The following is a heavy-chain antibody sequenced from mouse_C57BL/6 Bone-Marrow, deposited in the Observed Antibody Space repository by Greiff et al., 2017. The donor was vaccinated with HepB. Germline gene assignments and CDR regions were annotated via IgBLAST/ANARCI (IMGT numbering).Heavy chain of an antibody. CDR3: ARRWCYAMDY. CDR1: GFTFSDYG. D-gene: IGHD1-1*02. CDR2: ISSGSSTI. J-gene: IGHJ4*01. V-gene: IGHV5-17*01. Sequence: EVNVVESGGGLVKPGGSLKLSCAASGFTFSDYGMHWVRQAPEKGLEWVAYISSGSSTIYYAGTVKGRFTISRDNAKNTLFLQMTSLRSEDTAMYYCARRWCYAMDYWGQGTSVTVSS.